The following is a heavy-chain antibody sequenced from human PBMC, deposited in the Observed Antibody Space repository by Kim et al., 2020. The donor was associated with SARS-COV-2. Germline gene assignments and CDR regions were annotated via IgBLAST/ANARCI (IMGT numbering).Heavy chain of an antibody. J-gene: IGHJ4*02. CDR3: AKGARTGYYDF. V-gene: IGHV7-4-1*02. Sequence: ASVKVSCKASGDTFSSHGINWVRQAPGQGLEWMGWIDPNTRKPTYAQGFTGQFVFSLDTSVSTAYLQINSLKAEDIAVYYCAKGARTGYYDFWGQGTLVTVSS. D-gene: IGHD3-9*01. CDR2: IDPNTRKP. CDR1: GDTFSSHG.